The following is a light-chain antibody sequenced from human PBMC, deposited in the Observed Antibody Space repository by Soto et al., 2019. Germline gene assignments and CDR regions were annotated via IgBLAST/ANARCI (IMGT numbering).Light chain of an antibody. V-gene: IGKV3-20*01. Sequence: EIVLTQSPGTLSLSPGERATLSCRASPRFINTYLAWYQQKPGQAPRLLIYGASNRATGIPDRFSGSGSGTDFTLTISRLEPEDFAVYYCQQYGSSPRTFGQGTKLEIK. J-gene: IGKJ2*01. CDR1: PRFINTY. CDR3: QQYGSSPRT. CDR2: GAS.